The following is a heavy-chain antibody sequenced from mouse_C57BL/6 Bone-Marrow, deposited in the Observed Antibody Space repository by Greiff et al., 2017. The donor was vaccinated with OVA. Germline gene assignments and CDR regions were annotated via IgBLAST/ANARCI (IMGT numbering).Heavy chain of an antibody. J-gene: IGHJ1*03. D-gene: IGHD2-1*01. CDR1: GFTFSDYY. CDR2: ISNGGGST. V-gene: IGHV5-12*01. CDR3: ARRGGNYYWYFDV. Sequence: EVMLVESGGGLVQPGGSLKLSCAASGFTFSDYYMYWVRQTPEKSLEWVAYISNGGGSTYYPDTVKGRFTISRDNAKNTLYLQMSRLKSEDTDMYYCARRGGNYYWYFDVWGTGTTVTVSS.